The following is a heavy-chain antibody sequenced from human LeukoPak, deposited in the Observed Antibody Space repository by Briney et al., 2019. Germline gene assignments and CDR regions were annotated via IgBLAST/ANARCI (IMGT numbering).Heavy chain of an antibody. J-gene: IGHJ4*02. D-gene: IGHD3-3*01. CDR2: ISGSGGST. V-gene: IGHV3-23*01. CDR1: GFTFSSYA. CDR3: AKLVSMVLWSGYSPPYYFDY. Sequence: GGSLRLSCAASGFTFSSYAMSWVRQAPGKGLEWVSAISGSGGSTYYADSVKGRFTISRDNSKNTLYLQMNSLRAEDTAVYYCAKLVSMVLWSGYSPPYYFDYWGQGTLVTVSS.